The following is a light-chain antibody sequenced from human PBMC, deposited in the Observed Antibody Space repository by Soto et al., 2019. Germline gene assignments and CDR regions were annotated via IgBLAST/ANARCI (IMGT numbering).Light chain of an antibody. V-gene: IGKV1-5*03. CDR1: ESISNW. CDR3: QQYDSYPWT. J-gene: IGKJ1*01. CDR2: KAS. Sequence: DIQLAQSPSSLSASEGYRVSITCRASESISNWLAWYQQKPGKAPKLLIYKASSLESGVPSRFSGSGSGTEFTLTISSLQPDDFATYYCQQYDSYPWTFGQGTKVDIK.